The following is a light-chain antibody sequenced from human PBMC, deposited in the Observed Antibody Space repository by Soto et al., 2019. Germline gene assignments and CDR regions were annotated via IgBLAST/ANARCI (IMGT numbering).Light chain of an antibody. CDR3: QHFRA. CDR2: GAS. CDR1: QSVNSN. V-gene: IGKV3-15*01. J-gene: IGKJ5*01. Sequence: ETVMTQSPATLSVSPGERATLSCRASQSVNSNLAWYQQKLGQAPRVLIFGASTRATGIPARFSGSGSGTDFTLTISRLEPEDFAVYYCQHFRAFGQGTRLEIK.